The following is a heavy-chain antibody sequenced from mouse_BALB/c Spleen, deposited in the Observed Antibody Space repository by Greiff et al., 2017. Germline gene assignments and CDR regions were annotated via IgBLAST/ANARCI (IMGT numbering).Heavy chain of an antibody. V-gene: IGHV1-9*01. CDR2: ILPGSGST. Sequence: QVQLQQSGAELMKPGASVKISCKATGYTFSSYWIEWVKQRPGHGLEWIGEILPGSGSTNYNEKFKGKATFTADTSSNTAYMQLSSLTSEDSAVYYCARVDYGSSYWYFDVWGAGTTVTVSS. CDR1: GYTFSSYW. CDR3: ARVDYGSSYWYFDV. D-gene: IGHD1-1*01. J-gene: IGHJ1*01.